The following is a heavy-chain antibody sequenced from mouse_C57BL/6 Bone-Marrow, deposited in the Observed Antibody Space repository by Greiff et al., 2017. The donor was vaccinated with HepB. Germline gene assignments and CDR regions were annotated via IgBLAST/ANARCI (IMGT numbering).Heavy chain of an antibody. CDR2: IYPRSGNT. CDR1: GYTFTSYG. J-gene: IGHJ4*01. Sequence: VQLQQSGAELARPGASVKLSCKASGYTFTSYGISWVKQRTGQGLEWIGEIYPRSGNTYYNEKFKGKATLTADKSSSTAYMELRSLTPEDSAVYFCARENDSYCPYYYAMDYWGQGTSVTVSS. D-gene: IGHD2-3*01. CDR3: ARENDSYCPYYYAMDY. V-gene: IGHV1-81*01.